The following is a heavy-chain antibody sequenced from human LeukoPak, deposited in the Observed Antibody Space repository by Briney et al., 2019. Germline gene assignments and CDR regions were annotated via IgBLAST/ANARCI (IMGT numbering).Heavy chain of an antibody. CDR2: ISWNSGSI. J-gene: IGHJ4*02. Sequence: GGSLRLSCAASGFTFDDYAMHWVRQAPGKGLEWVSGISWNSGSIGYADSVKGRFTISRDNAKNSLYLQMNSLRAEDTALYYCAKDISSSSYFDYWGQGTLVTVSS. D-gene: IGHD6-13*01. V-gene: IGHV3-9*01. CDR3: AKDISSSSYFDY. CDR1: GFTFDDYA.